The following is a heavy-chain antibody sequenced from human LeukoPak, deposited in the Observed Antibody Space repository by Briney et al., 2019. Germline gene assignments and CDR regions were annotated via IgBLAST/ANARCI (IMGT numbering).Heavy chain of an antibody. D-gene: IGHD1-1*01. CDR1: GGSISSYY. CDR2: IYYSGST. CDR3: ARVWHNWNDPPYYYYYYMDV. J-gene: IGHJ6*03. V-gene: IGHV4-59*01. Sequence: SETLSLTCTVSGGSISSYYWSWIRQPPGKGLEWIGYIYYSGSTNYNPSLKSRVTISVDTSKNQFPLKLSSVTAADTAVYYCARVWHNWNDPPYYYYYYMDVWGKGTTVTVSS.